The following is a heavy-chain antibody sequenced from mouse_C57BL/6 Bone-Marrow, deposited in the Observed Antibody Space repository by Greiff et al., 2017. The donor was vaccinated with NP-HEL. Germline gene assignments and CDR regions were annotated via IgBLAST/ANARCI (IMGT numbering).Heavy chain of an antibody. CDR3: ARIYYDYDGNWYFDV. J-gene: IGHJ1*03. CDR1: GYTFTSYG. V-gene: IGHV1-81*01. Sequence: VQLQESGAELARPGASVKLSCKASGYTFTSYGISWVKQRTGQGLEWIGEIYPRSGNTYYNEKFKSKATLTVDKSSSTAYMQLSSLTSEDSAVYYCARIYYDYDGNWYFDVWGTGTTVTVSS. D-gene: IGHD2-4*01. CDR2: IYPRSGNT.